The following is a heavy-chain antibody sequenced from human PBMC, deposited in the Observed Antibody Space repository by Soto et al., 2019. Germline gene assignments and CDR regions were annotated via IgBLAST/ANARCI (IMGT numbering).Heavy chain of an antibody. CDR1: GFSVGGNY. CDR3: ARGPNSDC. Sequence: GGSVRLSCAASGFSVGGNYMSWVRQAPGKGLELVSLIYSGGNPFYADSMKGRFTLSRDNSNNMLYLQMDSLRAEDTAVYYCARGPNSDCWGQGTLVTVSS. J-gene: IGHJ4*02. D-gene: IGHD2-21*01. CDR2: IYSGGNP. V-gene: IGHV3-53*01.